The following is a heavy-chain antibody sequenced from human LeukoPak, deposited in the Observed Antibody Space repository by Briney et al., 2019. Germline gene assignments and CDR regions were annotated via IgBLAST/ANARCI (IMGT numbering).Heavy chain of an antibody. V-gene: IGHV5-51*01. D-gene: IGHD1/OR15-1a*01. J-gene: IGHJ4*02. CDR3: ATSESQTKFDY. CDR2: IFPGDSDT. CDR1: GYIFTTYW. Sequence: GESLEISRKGSGYIFTTYWIGWVRQMPGKGLEWMGIIFPGDSDTIYSPSFQGQVTISADKSINTAYLQWSSLKASDTAMYYCATSESQTKFDYWGQGTLVTASS.